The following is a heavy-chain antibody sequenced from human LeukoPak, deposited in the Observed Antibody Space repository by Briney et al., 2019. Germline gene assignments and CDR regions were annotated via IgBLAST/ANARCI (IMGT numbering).Heavy chain of an antibody. CDR3: ARESYSMSWYYFDY. D-gene: IGHD1-26*01. Sequence: PSETLSLTCAVYGGSFSGYYWSWIRQPPGKGLEWIGYIYYSGSTNYNPSLKSRVTISVDTSKNQFSLKLTSVTAADTAVYYCARESYSMSWYYFDYWGQGTLVTVSS. V-gene: IGHV4-59*12. CDR1: GGSFSGYY. CDR2: IYYSGST. J-gene: IGHJ4*02.